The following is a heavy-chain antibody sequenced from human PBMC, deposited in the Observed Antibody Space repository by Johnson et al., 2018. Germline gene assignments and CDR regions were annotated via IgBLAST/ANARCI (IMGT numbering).Heavy chain of an antibody. D-gene: IGHD6-13*01. CDR3: AKGGVGAAADAFDI. J-gene: IGHJ3*02. Sequence: QVQLVESGGGVVQPGRSLRLSCAASGFTFSSYGMHWVRQAPGKGLEWVAVISYDGSNKYYAASVKGRFTISRGNSKNTLYLQMNSRRDEDTAVDYCAKGGVGAAADAFDIWGQGTMVTVSS. CDR2: ISYDGSNK. CDR1: GFTFSSYG. V-gene: IGHV3-30*18.